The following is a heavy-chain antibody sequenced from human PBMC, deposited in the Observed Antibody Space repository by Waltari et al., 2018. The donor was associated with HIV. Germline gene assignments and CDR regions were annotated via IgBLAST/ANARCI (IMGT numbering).Heavy chain of an antibody. CDR2: IYHSGDS. CDR3: ARGGDFWSGFPV. D-gene: IGHD3-3*01. CDR1: GGSISSGTYF. J-gene: IGHJ6*02. V-gene: IGHV4-30-4*01. Sequence: QVRLQESGPGLVKPSQTLSLTCTVSGGSISSGTYFWSWIRQPPGKGLEWIGYIYHSGDSYYNPSLKSRVTISMDTSKKQFSLGLSSVTAADTAVYYCARGGDFWSGFPVWGQGTTVTISS.